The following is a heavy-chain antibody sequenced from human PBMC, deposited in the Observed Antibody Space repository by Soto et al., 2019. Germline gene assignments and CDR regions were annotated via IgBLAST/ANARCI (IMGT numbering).Heavy chain of an antibody. J-gene: IGHJ6*02. V-gene: IGHV3-30*18. CDR1: GFTFSSYG. Sequence: PGGSLRLSCAASGFTFSSYGMHWVRQAPGKGLEWVAVISYDGSNKYYADSVKGRFTISRDNSKNTLYLQMNSLRAEDTAVYYCAKDQSPYYSGMDVWGQGPTVTVYS. CDR2: ISYDGSNK. CDR3: AKDQSPYYSGMDV.